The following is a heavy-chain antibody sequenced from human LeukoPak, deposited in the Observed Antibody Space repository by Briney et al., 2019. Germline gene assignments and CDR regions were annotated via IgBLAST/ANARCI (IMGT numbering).Heavy chain of an antibody. J-gene: IGHJ4*02. D-gene: IGHD5-18*01. Sequence: GGSLRLSCAASGFTFSSYSMNWVRQAPGKGLEWVSSISSSSSYIYYADSVKGRFTISRDNAKNSLYLQMNSLRAEDTAVYYCARDAAAMVSYPDYWGQGTLVTVSS. V-gene: IGHV3-21*01. CDR1: GFTFSSYS. CDR2: ISSSSSYI. CDR3: ARDAAAMVSYPDY.